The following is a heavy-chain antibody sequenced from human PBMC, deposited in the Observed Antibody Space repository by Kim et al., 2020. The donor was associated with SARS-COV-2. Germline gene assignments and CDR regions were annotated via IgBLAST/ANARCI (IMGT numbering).Heavy chain of an antibody. CDR2: IKQDGSEK. CDR3: ARDRRTSGYSSGWYYYYYGMDV. V-gene: IGHV3-7*01. Sequence: GGSLRLSCAASGFTFSRYWMSWVRQAPGKGLEWVANIKQDGSEKYYVDSVKGRFTISRDNAKNSLYLQMNSLRAEDTAVYYCARDRRTSGYSSGWYYYYYGMDVWGQGTTVTVSS. D-gene: IGHD6-19*01. CDR1: GFTFSRYW. J-gene: IGHJ6*02.